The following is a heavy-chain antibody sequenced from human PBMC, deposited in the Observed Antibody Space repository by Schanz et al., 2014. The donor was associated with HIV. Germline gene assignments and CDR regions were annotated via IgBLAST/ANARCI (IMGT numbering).Heavy chain of an antibody. CDR3: AREEAGGGLQI. J-gene: IGHJ4*02. D-gene: IGHD3-16*01. Sequence: EVQLLESGGGLVQPGGSLRLSCAASGFTFSSYAMSWVRQAPGKGLEWVSALSGSGGNTYYADSVKGRFTISRDNAKNSLFLQMSSLRAEDTAVYYCAREEAGGGLQIWGQGTLVTVSS. CDR1: GFTFSSYA. CDR2: LSGSGGNT. V-gene: IGHV3-23*01.